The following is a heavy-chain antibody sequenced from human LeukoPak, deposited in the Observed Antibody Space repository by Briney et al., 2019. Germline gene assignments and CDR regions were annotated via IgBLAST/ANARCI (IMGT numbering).Heavy chain of an antibody. CDR2: ISGSSGST. CDR1: GFTFSNYG. D-gene: IGHD3-10*01. Sequence: GGSLRLSCAASGFTFSNYGMSWVRQAPGKGLEWVSGISGSSGSTYYADAVKGRFTISRDNSKNTLYLEMNSLKAEDTALNYCAEDCYGSGSPRWFDPWGQGTLVTVSS. CDR3: AEDCYGSGSPRWFDP. J-gene: IGHJ5*02. V-gene: IGHV3-23*01.